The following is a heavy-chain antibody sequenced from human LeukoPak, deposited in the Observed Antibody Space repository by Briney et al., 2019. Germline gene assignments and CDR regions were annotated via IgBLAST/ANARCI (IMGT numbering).Heavy chain of an antibody. J-gene: IGHJ6*02. V-gene: IGHV3-9*01. Sequence: PGGSLRLSCAASGFTFSSYAMSWVRQAPGKGLEWVSGISWNSGSIGYADSVKGRFTISRDNAKNSLYLQMNSLRAEDTALYYCAKGVVVTATRYYYYSMDVWGQGTTVTVSS. CDR2: ISWNSGSI. CDR3: AKGVVVTATRYYYYSMDV. CDR1: GFTFSSYA. D-gene: IGHD2-21*02.